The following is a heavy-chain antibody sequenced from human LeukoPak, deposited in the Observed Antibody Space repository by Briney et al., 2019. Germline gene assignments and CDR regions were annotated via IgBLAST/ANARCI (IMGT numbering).Heavy chain of an antibody. CDR2: VYHSGST. CDR1: GGSISSSYW. CDR3: ARSSSGWYTHAFDI. V-gene: IGHV4-4*02. J-gene: IGHJ3*02. D-gene: IGHD6-19*01. Sequence: SETLSLTCAVSGGSISSSYWWSWVRQPPGKGLEWIGEVYHSGSTNYSPSLKSRVTLSVDKSKNQFSLKLSSVTAADTAVYYCARSSSGWYTHAFDIWGQGTMVTVSS.